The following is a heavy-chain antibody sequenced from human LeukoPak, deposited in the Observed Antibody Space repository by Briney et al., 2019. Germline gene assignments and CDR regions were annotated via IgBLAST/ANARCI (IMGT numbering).Heavy chain of an antibody. V-gene: IGHV3-9*01. CDR3: AKGHPITMIVVGAFDI. CDR1: GFTFDDYA. J-gene: IGHJ3*02. D-gene: IGHD3-22*01. Sequence: GGSLRLSCAASGFTFDDYAMHWVRQAPGKGLEWVSGISWNSGSIGYADSVKGRFTISRDNAKNSLYLQVNSLRAEDTALYYCAKGHPITMIVVGAFDIWGQGTMVTVSS. CDR2: ISWNSGSI.